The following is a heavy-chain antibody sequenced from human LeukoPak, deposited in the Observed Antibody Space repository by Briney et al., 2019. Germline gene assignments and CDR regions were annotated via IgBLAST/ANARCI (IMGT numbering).Heavy chain of an antibody. CDR2: ISSSSSYI. V-gene: IGHV3-21*01. D-gene: IGHD3-3*01. CDR3: ARGGAIFGVVTYFDY. CDR1: GFTFSSYS. Sequence: GGSLRLSCAASGFTFSSYSMNWVRQAPGKGLEWVSSISSSSSYIYYADSVKGRFTISRDNAKNSLYLQMNSLRAEDTAVYYCARGGAIFGVVTYFDYWGQGTLVTVSS. J-gene: IGHJ4*02.